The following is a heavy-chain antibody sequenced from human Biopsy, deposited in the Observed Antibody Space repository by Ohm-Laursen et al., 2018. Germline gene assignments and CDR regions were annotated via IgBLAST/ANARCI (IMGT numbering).Heavy chain of an antibody. CDR1: GFTFNKHA. V-gene: IGHV3-33*01. CDR3: ARDRLLYQYESSGSDI. J-gene: IGHJ3*02. CDR2: IWYDGSIE. D-gene: IGHD3-22*01. Sequence: SLRLSCAASGFTFNKHAMNWVRQAPGKGLEWVAVIWYDGSIEYYVDSVKGRFTISRDNYKNILYLQMNSLRVEDTAVYYCARDRLLYQYESSGSDIWGQGTVVTVSS.